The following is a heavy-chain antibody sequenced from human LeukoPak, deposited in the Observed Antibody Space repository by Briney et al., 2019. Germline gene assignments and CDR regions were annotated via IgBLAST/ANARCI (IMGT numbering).Heavy chain of an antibody. CDR2: ISYDGSNK. J-gene: IGHJ4*02. D-gene: IGHD6-13*01. CDR1: GFTFSSYA. CDR3: ARGRGKRARSWYGDY. Sequence: GGSLRLSCAASGFTFSSYAMHWVRQAPGKGLEWVAVISYDGSNKYYADSVKGRFTISRDNSKNTLYLQMNSLRAEDTAVYYCARGRGKRARSWYGDYWGQGTLVTVSS. V-gene: IGHV3-30*04.